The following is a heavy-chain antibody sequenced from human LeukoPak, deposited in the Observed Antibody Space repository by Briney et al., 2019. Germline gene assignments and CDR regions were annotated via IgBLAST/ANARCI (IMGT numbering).Heavy chain of an antibody. CDR2: INPSGGST. Sequence: ASVKVSCKASGYTFTSYYVHWVRQAPGQGLEWMGIINPSGGSTSYAQKFQGRVTMTRDMSTSTVYMELSSLRSEDTAVYYCARGLGYCSSTSCYPPLDYWGQGTLVTVSS. J-gene: IGHJ4*02. CDR3: ARGLGYCSSTSCYPPLDY. D-gene: IGHD2-2*01. CDR1: GYTFTSYY. V-gene: IGHV1-46*01.